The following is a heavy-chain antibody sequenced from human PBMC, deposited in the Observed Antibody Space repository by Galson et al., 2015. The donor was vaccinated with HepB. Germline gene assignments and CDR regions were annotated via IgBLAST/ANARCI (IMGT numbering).Heavy chain of an antibody. Sequence: SLRLSCAASGFTFSSYSMNWVRQAPGKGLEWVSYISSSSSTIYYADSVKGRFTISRDNAKNSLYLQMNSLRAEDTAVYYCARAGGAYYRGWFDPWGQGTLVTVSS. V-gene: IGHV3-48*04. CDR2: ISSSSSTI. D-gene: IGHD2-21*01. CDR3: ARAGGAYYRGWFDP. J-gene: IGHJ5*02. CDR1: GFTFSSYS.